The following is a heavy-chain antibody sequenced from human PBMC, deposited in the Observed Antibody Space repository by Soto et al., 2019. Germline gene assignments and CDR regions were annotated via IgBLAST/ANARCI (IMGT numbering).Heavy chain of an antibody. CDR2: ISYTGAT. J-gene: IGHJ4*02. CDR1: GGSITSYH. V-gene: IGHV4-59*06. CDR3: ARGGPVSVSPAWQLLGYFDY. Sequence: SETLSLTCIVSGGSITSYHWSWIRQFPGKGLEWIAYISYTGATYYNPSLKSRVTILADTSKNQFSLKLNSVTSADTAVYYCARGGPVSVSPAWQLLGYFDYWGQGTLVTVSS. D-gene: IGHD2-15*01.